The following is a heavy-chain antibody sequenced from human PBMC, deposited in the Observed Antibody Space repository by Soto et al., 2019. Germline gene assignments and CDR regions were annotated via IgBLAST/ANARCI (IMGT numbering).Heavy chain of an antibody. CDR3: ARCSGGSCYTKDFDY. Sequence: ASVKVSCKASGGSFTNCAINWVRQAPGQGLEWMGGIVPIFGTRNSAQKFKGRVTLTADASTSTAYLELRSLRSDDTAVYYCARCSGGSCYTKDFDYWGQGTLVTVSS. V-gene: IGHV1-69*13. D-gene: IGHD2-15*01. CDR1: GGSFTNCA. J-gene: IGHJ4*02. CDR2: IVPIFGTR.